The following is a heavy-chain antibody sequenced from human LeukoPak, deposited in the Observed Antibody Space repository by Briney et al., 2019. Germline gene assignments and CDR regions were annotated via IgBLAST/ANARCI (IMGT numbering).Heavy chain of an antibody. CDR2: IYTSGST. CDR3: ARTTATPALFDP. J-gene: IGHJ5*02. D-gene: IGHD4-11*01. V-gene: IGHV4-4*07. CDR1: VGSISSYY. Sequence: SETLSLTCTVSVGSISSYYWSWIRQPAGKGLEWIGRIYTSGSTNYNPSLKSRVTMSVDTSKNQFSLKLSSVTAADTAVYYCARTTATPALFDPWSQGTLVTVSS.